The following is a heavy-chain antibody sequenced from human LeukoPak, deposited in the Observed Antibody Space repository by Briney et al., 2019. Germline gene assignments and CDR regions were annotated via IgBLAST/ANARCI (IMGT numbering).Heavy chain of an antibody. J-gene: IGHJ5*02. Sequence: GGSLRLSCAASGFTFSSYSMTWVRQAPGKGLEWVSSISSSSSYIYYADSVKGRFTISRDNAKNSLYLQMNSLRAEDTAVYYCARGYSSRWYSLSYWFDLWGQGTLVNVSS. V-gene: IGHV3-21*01. CDR2: ISSSSSYI. D-gene: IGHD6-13*01. CDR1: GFTFSSYS. CDR3: ARGYSSRWYSLSYWFDL.